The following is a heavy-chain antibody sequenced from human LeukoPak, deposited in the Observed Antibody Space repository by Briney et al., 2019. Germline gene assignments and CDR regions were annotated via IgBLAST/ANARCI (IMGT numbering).Heavy chain of an antibody. D-gene: IGHD2-15*01. Sequence: ASVKVSCKASGFTFISSAVQWVRQARGQHLEWIGWIVVDSANTHYAQKFQERVTITRDMSTNTAYMELSSLRSEDTAVYYCAAVCSSGSCYTPFDYWGQGTLVTVSS. J-gene: IGHJ4*02. CDR3: AAVCSSGSCYTPFDY. CDR2: IVVDSANT. CDR1: GFTFISSA. V-gene: IGHV1-58*01.